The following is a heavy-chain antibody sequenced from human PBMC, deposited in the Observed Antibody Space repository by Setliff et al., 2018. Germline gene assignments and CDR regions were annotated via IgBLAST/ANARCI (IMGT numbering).Heavy chain of an antibody. CDR3: ARGGIAVAGTPD. CDR1: GYTFTSYA. D-gene: IGHD6-19*01. J-gene: IGHJ4*02. Sequence: ASVKVSCKASGYTFTSYAMHWVRQAPGQRLEWMGWINAGNGNTKYSQKFQGRVTITRDASASTAYMELSSLRSEDTAVYYCARGGIAVAGTPDWGQGTLVTVSS. V-gene: IGHV1-3*01. CDR2: INAGNGNT.